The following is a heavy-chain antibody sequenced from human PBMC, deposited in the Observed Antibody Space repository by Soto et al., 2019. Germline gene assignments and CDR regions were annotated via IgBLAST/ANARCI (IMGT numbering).Heavy chain of an antibody. CDR1: GYTFTSYD. CDR2: MNPNSGNT. V-gene: IGHV1-8*01. D-gene: IGHD3-3*01. J-gene: IGHJ4*02. CDR3: ARGMTIFGVVAT. Sequence: QVQLVQSGAEVKKPGASVKVSCKASGYTFTSYDINWVRQATGQGLEWMGWMNPNSGNTGYAQKFPGRVTMTRNTSNSTAYMELSSLRSEDTAVYYCARGMTIFGVVATGGQGTLCTVSS.